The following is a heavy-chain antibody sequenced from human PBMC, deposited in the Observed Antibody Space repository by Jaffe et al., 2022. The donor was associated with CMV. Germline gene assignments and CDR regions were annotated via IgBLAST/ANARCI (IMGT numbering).Heavy chain of an antibody. CDR1: GFIFSDYY. Sequence: QVQLVESGGGLVKPGGSLSLSCAASGFIFSDYYMSWVRQAPGKGLEWVAYISSSGVNINYAESVKGRFSISRDNAKNSLYLQMSRLRVEDTAIYYCARDSVTVTGGLDFWGQGTLLTVSS. CDR3: ARDSVTVTGGLDF. J-gene: IGHJ4*02. V-gene: IGHV3-11*04. D-gene: IGHD2-8*02. CDR2: ISSSGVNI.